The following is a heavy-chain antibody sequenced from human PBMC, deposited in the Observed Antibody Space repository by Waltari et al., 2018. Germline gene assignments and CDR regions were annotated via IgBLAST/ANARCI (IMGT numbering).Heavy chain of an antibody. CDR1: GFTFLNFG. Sequence: QVNLVESGGGVVQPGGSLRLSCTTSGFTFLNFGIHWVRQAPGKGLEWVALIGFDGSDKFYAASVRGRFTISRDNSARTLYLDMDSLRLDDTAMYYCAKDAFGNTYLDFWGQGTLVTVSS. CDR2: IGFDGSDK. J-gene: IGHJ4*02. D-gene: IGHD2-2*02. CDR3: AKDAFGNTYLDF. V-gene: IGHV3-30*02.